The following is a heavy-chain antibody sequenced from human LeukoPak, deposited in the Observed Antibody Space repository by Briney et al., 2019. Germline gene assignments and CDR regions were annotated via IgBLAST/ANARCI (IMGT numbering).Heavy chain of an antibody. J-gene: IGHJ4*02. CDR3: ARTYCSSTSCYDYFDY. V-gene: IGHV4-59*04. D-gene: IGHD2-2*01. CDR1: GGSISSYY. Sequence: KPSETLSLTCTVSGGSISSYYWSWIRQPPGKGLEWIGYIYYSGSTYYNPSLKSRVTISVDTSKNQFSLKLSSVTAADTAVYYCARTYCSSTSCYDYFDYWGQGALVTVSS. CDR2: IYYSGST.